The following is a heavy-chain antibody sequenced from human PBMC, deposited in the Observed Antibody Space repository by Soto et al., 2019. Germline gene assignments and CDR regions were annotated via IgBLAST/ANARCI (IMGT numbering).Heavy chain of an antibody. V-gene: IGHV3-74*01. Sequence: PGESLKSSCAACGFTFSSYGMHWVRQAPGKRLVWVSRIHSDGSSTFYADSVKGRFTISRDNAKKMVYLQMNSLRAEDTAVYYCARDNWNTVWGQGTMVTVSS. J-gene: IGHJ3*01. D-gene: IGHD1-20*01. CDR3: ARDNWNTV. CDR2: IHSDGSST. CDR1: GFTFSSYG.